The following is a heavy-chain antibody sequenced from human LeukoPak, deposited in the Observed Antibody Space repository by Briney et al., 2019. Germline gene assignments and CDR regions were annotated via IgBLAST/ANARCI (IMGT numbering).Heavy chain of an antibody. CDR3: ARVTVWGSYRHFDY. J-gene: IGHJ4*02. CDR1: GYKFIDFG. V-gene: IGHV1-18*01. Sequence: ASVKVSCKASGYKFIDFGITWVRQAPGQGLEWMGWISGYNGKTNYAQKFQGRVTMTTDTSTSTVYLELRSLRSEDTAVYYCARVTVWGSYRHFDYWGQGTLVTVSS. D-gene: IGHD3-16*02. CDR2: ISGYNGKT.